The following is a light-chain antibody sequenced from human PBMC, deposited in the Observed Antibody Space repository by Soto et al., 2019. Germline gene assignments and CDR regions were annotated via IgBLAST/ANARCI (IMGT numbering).Light chain of an antibody. Sequence: QSALTQPRSVSGSPGQSVTISCTGTSSDVGTYNYVSWYQQHPGKAPKVMIYDVSERPSGVPDRFSGSKSGNTASLTISGLQAEDEAVYYCCSYAGSPRYVLGTGTKLTVL. J-gene: IGLJ1*01. CDR2: DVS. CDR1: SSDVGTYNY. V-gene: IGLV2-11*01. CDR3: CSYAGSPRYV.